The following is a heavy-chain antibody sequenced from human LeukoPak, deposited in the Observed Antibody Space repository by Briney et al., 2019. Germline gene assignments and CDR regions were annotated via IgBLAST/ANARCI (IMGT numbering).Heavy chain of an antibody. CDR1: GYTFTSYG. CDR3: ARDSPGGSYYYDSSGYYDY. J-gene: IGHJ4*02. V-gene: IGHV1-18*01. D-gene: IGHD3-22*01. CDR2: ISAYNGNT. Sequence: RASVKVSCKASGYTFTSYGISWVRQAPGQGLEWMGWISAYNGNTNYAQKLQGRVTMTTDTSTSTAYMELRSLRSDDTAVYYCARDSPGGSYYYDSSGYYDYWGQGTLVTVSS.